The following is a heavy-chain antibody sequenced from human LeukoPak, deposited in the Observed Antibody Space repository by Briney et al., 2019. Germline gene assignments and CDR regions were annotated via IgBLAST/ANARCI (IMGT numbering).Heavy chain of an antibody. CDR2: ISSSGSYR. D-gene: IGHD6-13*01. CDR3: ARADSSSWFDY. CDR1: GFTFSDYY. V-gene: IGHV3-11*05. J-gene: IGHJ4*02. Sequence: PGGSLRLSCDASGFTFSDYYMTWIRQAPGKGLEWVSHISSSGSYRNYADSVKGRFTISRDNAKNSLYLQMHSLRADDTAVYYCARADSSSWFDYWGQGVLVTVSS.